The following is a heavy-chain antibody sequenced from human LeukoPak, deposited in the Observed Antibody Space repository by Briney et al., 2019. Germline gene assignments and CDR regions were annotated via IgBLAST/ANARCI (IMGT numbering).Heavy chain of an antibody. CDR1: GFTFRAYA. CDR2: ISNDGTIQ. V-gene: IGHV3-30*04. CDR3: AKDGIVGATLLYYFDY. Sequence: GGSLRLSCAASGFTFRAYAMHWVRQAPGKGLEWLAVISNDGTIQYYADSVKGRFTISRDNSKNTLYLQMNSLRAEDTAVYYCAKDGIVGATLLYYFDYWGQGTLVTVSS. J-gene: IGHJ4*02. D-gene: IGHD1-26*01.